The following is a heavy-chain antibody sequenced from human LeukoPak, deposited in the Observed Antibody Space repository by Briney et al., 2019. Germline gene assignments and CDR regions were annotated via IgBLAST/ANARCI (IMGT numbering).Heavy chain of an antibody. J-gene: IGHJ6*02. CDR1: GGPFSGYY. D-gene: IGHD6-13*01. V-gene: IGHV4-34*01. CDR3: ARGSPYSSSWYAFPVYSYYGMDV. Sequence: PSETLSLTCAVYGGPFSGYYWSWIRQPPGKGLEWIGEINHSGSTNYNPSLKSRVTISVDTSKNQFSLKLRSVTAADTAVYYCARGSPYSSSWYAFPVYSYYGMDVWGQGTTVAVSS. CDR2: INHSGST.